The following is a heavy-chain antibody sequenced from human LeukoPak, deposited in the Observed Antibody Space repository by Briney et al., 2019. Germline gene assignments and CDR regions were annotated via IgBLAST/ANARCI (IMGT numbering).Heavy chain of an antibody. V-gene: IGHV1-18*01. CDR3: ARVTPPNVHLYYYDSSGYYTDY. D-gene: IGHD3-22*01. CDR2: ISAYNGNT. Sequence: ASVKASCKASVYTFTSYGISGVGQAPGQGGEWMGWISAYNGNTNYAQKLQGRVTMTTDTSTSTAYTELRSLRCDDTAVYYCARVTPPNVHLYYYDSSGYYTDYWGQGTLVTVSS. CDR1: VYTFTSYG. J-gene: IGHJ4*02.